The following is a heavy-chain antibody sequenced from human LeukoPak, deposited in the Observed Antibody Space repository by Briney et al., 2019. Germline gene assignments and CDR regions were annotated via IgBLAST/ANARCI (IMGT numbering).Heavy chain of an antibody. D-gene: IGHD2-15*01. Sequence: ASVKVSCKASGYTFTGYYMHWVRQAPGQGLEWMGRINPNSGGTNYAQKFQGRVTMTRDTSISTAYMELSRLRPDDTAVYYCARESKDIVVVVAATELLPDYWGQGTLVTVSS. V-gene: IGHV1-2*06. CDR1: GYTFTGYY. CDR3: ARESKDIVVVVAATELLPDY. CDR2: INPNSGGT. J-gene: IGHJ4*02.